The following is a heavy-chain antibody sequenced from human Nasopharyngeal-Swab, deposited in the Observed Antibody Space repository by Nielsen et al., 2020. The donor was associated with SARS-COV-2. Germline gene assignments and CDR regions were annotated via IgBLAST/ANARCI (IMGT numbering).Heavy chain of an antibody. CDR2: ISSSSSYT. J-gene: IGHJ6*02. CDR3: ARDSAFNEESGGWWLGYV. V-gene: IGHV3-11*06. Sequence: GGSLRLSCAASGFTFSDYYMSWIRQAPGKGLEWASYISSSSSYTNYADSVKGRFTISRDNAKNSLYLQMNSLRAEDTAVYYCARDSAFNEESGGWWLGYVWGQGTTVTVSS. CDR1: GFTFSDYY. D-gene: IGHD2-15*01.